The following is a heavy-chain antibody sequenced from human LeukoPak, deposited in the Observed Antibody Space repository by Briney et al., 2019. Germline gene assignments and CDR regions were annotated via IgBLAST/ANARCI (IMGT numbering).Heavy chain of an antibody. CDR3: ARGASNWNFDYYGMDV. CDR1: GFTFSSCE. D-gene: IGHD1-1*01. Sequence: GGSLRLSCAASGFTFSSCEMNWVRQAPGKGLEWVSYISSSGSTIYYAGSVKGRFAISRDNAKNSLYLQMNSLRAEDTAVYYCARGASNWNFDYYGMDVWGQGTTVTVSS. J-gene: IGHJ6*02. V-gene: IGHV3-48*03. CDR2: ISSSGSTI.